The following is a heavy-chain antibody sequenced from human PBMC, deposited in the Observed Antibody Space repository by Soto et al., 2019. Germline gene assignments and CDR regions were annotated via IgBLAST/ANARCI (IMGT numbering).Heavy chain of an antibody. CDR3: ARLNLPGYSSSWYEWYYFDY. CDR2: IYHSGST. CDR1: GGSISSGGYS. V-gene: IGHV4-30-2*01. J-gene: IGHJ4*02. Sequence: KASETLSLTCAVSGGSISSGGYSWSWIRQPPGKGLEWIGYIYHSGSTYYNPSLKSRVTISVDRSKNQFSLKLSSVTAADTAVYYCARLNLPGYSSSWYEWYYFDYWGQGTLVTVSS. D-gene: IGHD6-13*01.